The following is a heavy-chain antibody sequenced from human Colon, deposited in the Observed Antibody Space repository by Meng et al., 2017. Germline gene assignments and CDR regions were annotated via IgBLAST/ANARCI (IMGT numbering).Heavy chain of an antibody. CDR1: GGSVSSGSHY. D-gene: IGHD6-19*01. CDR3: ARGYSSGEGYFDY. J-gene: IGHJ4*02. CDR2: MYFSGST. V-gene: IGHV4-61*01. Sequence: QVQLEEAGRRLVRPAGTPSITCTGSGGSVSSGSHYWNWIRQNPGKGLEWIGYMYFSGSTNYNPSLKSRVTMSVDTSKNQFSLKLSSVTAADTALYYCARGYSSGEGYFDYWGQGTLVTVSS.